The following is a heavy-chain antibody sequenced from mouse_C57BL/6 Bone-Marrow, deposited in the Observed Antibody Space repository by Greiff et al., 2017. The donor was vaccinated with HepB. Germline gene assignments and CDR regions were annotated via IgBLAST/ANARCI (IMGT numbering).Heavy chain of an antibody. Sequence: EVKLVESEGGLVQPGRSMKLSCTASGFTFSDYYMAWVRQVPEKGLEWVANINYDGSSTYYLDSLKSRFIISRDNAKNILYLQMSSLKSEDTATYYCAREGHYYGHWYFDVWGTGTTVTVSS. J-gene: IGHJ1*03. CDR1: GFTFSDYY. D-gene: IGHD1-1*01. V-gene: IGHV5-16*01. CDR3: AREGHYYGHWYFDV. CDR2: INYDGSST.